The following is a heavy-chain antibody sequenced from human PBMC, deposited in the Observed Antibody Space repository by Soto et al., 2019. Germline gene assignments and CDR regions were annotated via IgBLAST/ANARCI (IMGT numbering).Heavy chain of an antibody. CDR1: GFTFSRHV. D-gene: IGHD2-21*02. CDR3: ARGPPTYCSGDCSYLLDY. J-gene: IGHJ4*02. V-gene: IGHV3-33*01. CDR2: IWSDGSNK. Sequence: HPGGSLRLSCAASGFTFSRHVIHWVRQAPGKGLEWVAVIWSDGSNKYYADSVKGRFSLSRDNSKNTLYLQMNSLRAEDTAVYYCARGPPTYCSGDCSYLLDYWGQGTLVTVSS.